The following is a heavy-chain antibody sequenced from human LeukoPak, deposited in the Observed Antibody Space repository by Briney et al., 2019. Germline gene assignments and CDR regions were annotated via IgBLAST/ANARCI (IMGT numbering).Heavy chain of an antibody. V-gene: IGHV1-2*02. CDR2: INPNSGGT. CDR1: GYTFTGYY. J-gene: IGHJ4*02. D-gene: IGHD2-2*01. Sequence: ASVKVSCKASGYTFTGYYMHWARQAPGQGLEWMGWINPNSGGTNYAQKFQGRVTMTRDTSISTAYMELSRLRSDDTAVYYCAREYCSSTSCQTLRLDYWGQGTLVTVSS. CDR3: AREYCSSTSCQTLRLDY.